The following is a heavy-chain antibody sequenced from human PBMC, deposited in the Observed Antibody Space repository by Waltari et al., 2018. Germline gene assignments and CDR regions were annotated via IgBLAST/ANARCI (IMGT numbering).Heavy chain of an antibody. J-gene: IGHJ5*02. Sequence: QVQLVQSGAEVKKPGASVKVSCKTSGYTFTSYDINWVRQAPGQGPEWMGWVNPNSGNTGFAQKFQDRLTMTTNPSVRTAYMELSSLRSDDTAIYYCARGAAPGKGAHWFDPWGQGTLVTVSS. CDR1: GYTFTSYD. CDR3: ARGAAPGKGAHWFDP. V-gene: IGHV1-8*01. CDR2: VNPNSGNT. D-gene: IGHD6-13*01.